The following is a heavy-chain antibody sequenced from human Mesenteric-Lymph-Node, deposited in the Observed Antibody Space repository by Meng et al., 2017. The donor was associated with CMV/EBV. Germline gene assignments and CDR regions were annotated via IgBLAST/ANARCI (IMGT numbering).Heavy chain of an antibody. CDR2: ISSSGSTI. CDR1: GFTFSDYY. V-gene: IGHV3-11*01. J-gene: IGHJ3*02. Sequence: GESLQISCAASGFTFSDYYMSWIRQAPGKGLEWVSYISSSGSTIYYADSVKGRFTISRDNAKNSLYLQMNSLRAEDTAVYYCARMGIQPLDAFDIWGQGTMVTVSS. CDR3: ARMGIQPLDAFDI. D-gene: IGHD2-2*01.